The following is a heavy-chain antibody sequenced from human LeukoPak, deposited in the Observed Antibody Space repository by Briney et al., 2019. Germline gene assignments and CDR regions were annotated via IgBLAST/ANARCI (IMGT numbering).Heavy chain of an antibody. CDR2: IYTSGST. D-gene: IGHD6-19*01. CDR1: GGSISSYY. J-gene: IGHJ4*02. V-gene: IGHV4-4*07. Sequence: PSDTLSLTCTVPGGSISSYYWSWVRQPAGKGLEWIGRIYTSGSTNYNPSLKSRVTISVDKSKHQFSLKLSSVTAADTAVYYCARGGSGRKYDYWGQGTLVTVSS. CDR3: ARGGSGRKYDY.